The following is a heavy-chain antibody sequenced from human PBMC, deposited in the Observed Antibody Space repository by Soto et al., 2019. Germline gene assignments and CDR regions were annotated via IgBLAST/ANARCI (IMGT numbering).Heavy chain of an antibody. Sequence: GGSLRLSCAASGFTFSNAWMSWVRQAPGKGLEWVGRIKSKTDGGTTDYAAPVKGRFTISRDDSKNTLYLQMNSLKTEDTAVYYCTTAYCSSTSCPPYYYYGMDVWGQGTTVTVSS. CDR2: IKSKTDGGTT. J-gene: IGHJ6*02. V-gene: IGHV3-15*01. D-gene: IGHD2-2*01. CDR3: TTAYCSSTSCPPYYYYGMDV. CDR1: GFTFSNAW.